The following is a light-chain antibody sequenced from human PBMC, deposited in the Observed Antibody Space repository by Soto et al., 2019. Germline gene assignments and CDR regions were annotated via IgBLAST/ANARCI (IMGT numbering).Light chain of an antibody. Sequence: EVVLTQCPGSLSLSPGERATLSCRASQTVRNNYLAWYQQKPGQAPRLLIYEASSRATGIPDRFSGGGPGPDFTLTISRLEPEDFAVYYRQQFSSYPLTFGGGTKVDIK. V-gene: IGKV3-20*01. CDR3: QQFSSYPLT. CDR2: EAS. J-gene: IGKJ4*01. CDR1: QTVRNNY.